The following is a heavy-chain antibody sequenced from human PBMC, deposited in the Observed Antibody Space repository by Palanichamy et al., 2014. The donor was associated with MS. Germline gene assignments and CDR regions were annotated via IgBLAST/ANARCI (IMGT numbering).Heavy chain of an antibody. D-gene: IGHD2-15*01. CDR3: ARYHHSDPGWFYAMDV. V-gene: IGHV3-53*01. Sequence: EMQVVESGGGLIQPGGSLILSCAASGFSVSTNLMSWVRQAPGKGLEWVSTIFDGDGTQYAGSVKGRFTISRDKSKNMLHLHMNGLRVEDTALYYCARYHHSDPGWFYAMDVWGQGTTVTVSS. CDR1: GFSVSTNL. J-gene: IGHJ6*02. CDR2: IFDGDGT.